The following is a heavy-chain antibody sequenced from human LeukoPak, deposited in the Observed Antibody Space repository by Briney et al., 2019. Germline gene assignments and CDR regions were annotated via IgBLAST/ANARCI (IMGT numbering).Heavy chain of an antibody. V-gene: IGHV3-21*04. J-gene: IGHJ4*02. Sequence: GGSLRLSCAASGFTFSAYTMNWVRQAPGKGLERVSAVSSNSAYIYYADSLRGRFTISRDNAKSLLYLQINSLRAEDTAVYYCARLHTGLLIDYWGQGTLVTVSS. D-gene: IGHD1-14*01. CDR1: GFTFSAYT. CDR3: ARLHTGLLIDY. CDR2: VSSNSAYI.